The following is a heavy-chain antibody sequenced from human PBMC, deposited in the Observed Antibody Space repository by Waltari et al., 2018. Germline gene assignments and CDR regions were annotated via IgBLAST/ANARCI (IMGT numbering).Heavy chain of an antibody. Sequence: QVQVQESGPGLVRPSETLSLTGTVYGYSIGSRYWSWIRQTPGKGLEWIGHVYYSGDTNNNPSLKSRLTISIDTSKKQIFLKLSFVTTADTAVYYCARGGRYYGPWGQGILVTVSS. J-gene: IGHJ5*02. CDR3: ARGGRYYGP. D-gene: IGHD3-16*01. CDR2: VYYSGDT. V-gene: IGHV4-59*11. CDR1: GYSIGSRY.